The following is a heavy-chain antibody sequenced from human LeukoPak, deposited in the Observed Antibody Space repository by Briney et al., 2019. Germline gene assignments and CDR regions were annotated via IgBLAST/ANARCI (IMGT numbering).Heavy chain of an antibody. Sequence: MGWINAGNGNTKYSQKFQGRVTITRDTSASTAYMELSSLRSEDTAVYYCARNVVGAYAFDIWGQGTMVTVSS. V-gene: IGHV1-3*01. CDR3: ARNVVGAYAFDI. CDR2: INAGNGNT. D-gene: IGHD2-15*01. J-gene: IGHJ3*02.